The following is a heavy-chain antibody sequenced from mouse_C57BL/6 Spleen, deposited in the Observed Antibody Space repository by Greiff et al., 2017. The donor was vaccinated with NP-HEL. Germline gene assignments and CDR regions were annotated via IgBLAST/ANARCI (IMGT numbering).Heavy chain of an antibody. D-gene: IGHD2-4*01. V-gene: IGHV6-3*01. CDR3: TEDYRGAD. Sequence: EVHLVESGGGLMQPGGSMKLSCVDSGFTFSNYWMNRVRLSPEKGLAWVAQIRLKSDNYARHYAESVRGRLAISRDDAKSSVYLEKNNLRAEDTGIYYCTEDYRGADWGQGSLVTVSA. CDR1: GFTFSNYW. CDR2: IRLKSDNYAR. J-gene: IGHJ3*01.